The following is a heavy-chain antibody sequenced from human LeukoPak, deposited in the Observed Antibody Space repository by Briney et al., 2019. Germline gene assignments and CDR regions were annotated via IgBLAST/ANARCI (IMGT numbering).Heavy chain of an antibody. CDR2: ISAYNGNT. CDR3: ARGNQPQYYYDSSGYYGY. D-gene: IGHD3-22*01. CDR1: GYTFTSYG. J-gene: IGHJ4*02. Sequence: ASVKVSCKASGYTFTSYGINWVRQAPGQGLEWMGWISAYNGNTNYAQKLQGRVTMTTDTSTSTAYIELRSLRSDDTAVYYCARGNQPQYYYDSSGYYGYWGQGTLVTVSS. V-gene: IGHV1-18*01.